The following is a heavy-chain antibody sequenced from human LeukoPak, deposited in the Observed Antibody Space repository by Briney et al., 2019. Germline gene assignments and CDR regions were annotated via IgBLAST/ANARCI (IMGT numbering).Heavy chain of an antibody. CDR2: IWYNGSNK. Sequence: GGSLRLSCAASGFTFSSFGMHWVRQAPGKGLEWVADIWYNGSNKYYAESVKGRFTISRDNSKNTLYLQMNSLRAEDTAVYYCAKERSSGWYYFQYWGQGTRVTVSS. V-gene: IGHV3-30*02. CDR1: GFTFSSFG. J-gene: IGHJ4*02. D-gene: IGHD6-19*01. CDR3: AKERSSGWYYFQY.